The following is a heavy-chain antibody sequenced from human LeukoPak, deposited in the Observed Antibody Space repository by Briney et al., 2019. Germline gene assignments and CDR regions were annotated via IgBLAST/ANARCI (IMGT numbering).Heavy chain of an antibody. J-gene: IGHJ4*02. CDR3: ASTGYSSSWDIDY. CDR1: EFSVGSNY. D-gene: IGHD6-13*01. V-gene: IGHV3-66*01. CDR2: IYSGGST. Sequence: GGSLRLSCAASEFSVGSNYMTWVRQAPGKGLEWVSLIYSGGSTYYADSVKGRFTISRDNSKNTLYLQMNSLRAEDTAVYYCASTGYSSSWDIDYWGQGTLVTVSS.